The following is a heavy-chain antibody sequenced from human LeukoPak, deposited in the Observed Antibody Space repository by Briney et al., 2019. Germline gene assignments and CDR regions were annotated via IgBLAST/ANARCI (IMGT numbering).Heavy chain of an antibody. CDR3: ARAEMVRGANRFDP. CDR1: GGSISSYY. J-gene: IGHJ5*02. CDR2: IYYSGST. Sequence: SETLSLTCTVSGGSISSYYWSWIRQPPGKGLEWIGYIYYSGSTNYNPSLKSRVTISVDTSKNQFSLKLSSVTAADTAVYYCARAEMVRGANRFDPWGQGTLVTVSS. V-gene: IGHV4-59*01. D-gene: IGHD3-10*01.